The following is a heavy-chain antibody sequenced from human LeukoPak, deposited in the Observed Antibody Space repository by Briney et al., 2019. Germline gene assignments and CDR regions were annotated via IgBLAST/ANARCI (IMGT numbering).Heavy chain of an antibody. Sequence: PGGSLRLSCSVSGFTVAANYMTWVRQAPGKGLEWVSVFYSGGSAYYADSVRGRFTISRDLSTNTLFLQMISLRAEDTAVYYGATPGGSGDYPYPTYFNYWGQGTLITVSS. CDR3: ATPGGSGDYPYPTYFNY. V-gene: IGHV3-53*01. J-gene: IGHJ4*02. D-gene: IGHD3-10*01. CDR2: FYSGGSA. CDR1: GFTVAANY.